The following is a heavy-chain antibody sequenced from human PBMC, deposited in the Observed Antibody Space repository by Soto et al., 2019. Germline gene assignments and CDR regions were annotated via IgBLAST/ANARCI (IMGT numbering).Heavy chain of an antibody. Sequence: PGESLKISCKGSGYSFTSYWIGWVRQMPGKGLEWMGIIYPGDSDTRYSPSFQGQVTISADKSISTAYLQWSSLRASDTAMYYCARYYYDSSGYEPPLGYYGMDVWGQGTTVTVSS. V-gene: IGHV5-51*01. CDR1: GYSFTSYW. CDR2: IYPGDSDT. D-gene: IGHD3-22*01. CDR3: ARYYYDSSGYEPPLGYYGMDV. J-gene: IGHJ6*02.